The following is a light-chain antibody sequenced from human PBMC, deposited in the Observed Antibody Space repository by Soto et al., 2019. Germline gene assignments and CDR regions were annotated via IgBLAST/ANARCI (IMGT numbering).Light chain of an antibody. Sequence: EIVLTQSPGTLSLSPGERATLSCRASQSVSSSYLAWYQQKPCQAPRLLIYGTSSRATAIPDRFSGSGSGTDFTLTISRLEPEDFAVYYCQQYGSSAWTFVQGTKVESK. CDR2: GTS. CDR1: QSVSSSY. CDR3: QQYGSSAWT. V-gene: IGKV3-20*01. J-gene: IGKJ1*01.